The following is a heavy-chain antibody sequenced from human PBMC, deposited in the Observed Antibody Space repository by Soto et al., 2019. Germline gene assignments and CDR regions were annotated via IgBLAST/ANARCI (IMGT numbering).Heavy chain of an antibody. J-gene: IGHJ6*02. CDR2: IIPIFGTA. Sequence: SVQVSCKASGGTFSSYAISWVRQAPGQGLEWMGGIIPIFGTANYAQKFQGRVTITADESTSTAYMELSSLRSEDTAAYYCASIYRGYDYEDYYYGMDVWGQGTTGT. CDR1: GGTFSSYA. CDR3: ASIYRGYDYEDYYYGMDV. V-gene: IGHV1-69*13. D-gene: IGHD5-12*01.